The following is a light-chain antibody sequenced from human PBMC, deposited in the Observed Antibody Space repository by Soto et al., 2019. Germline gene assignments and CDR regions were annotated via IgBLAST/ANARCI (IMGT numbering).Light chain of an antibody. CDR2: DVS. J-gene: IGKJ5*01. CDR1: QDIRGA. CDR3: QQFKSYPIT. Sequence: AIQLTQSPSSLSASVGDRVTITCRASQDIRGALAWYQQKTGKAHKILIYDVSTLESGAPSRFSGSSSGTDFTLTISSLQPVDFATYYCQQFKSYPITFGQGTRLEIK. V-gene: IGKV1-13*02.